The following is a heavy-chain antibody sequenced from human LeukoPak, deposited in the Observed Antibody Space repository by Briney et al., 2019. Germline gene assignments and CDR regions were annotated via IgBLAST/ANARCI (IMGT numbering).Heavy chain of an antibody. D-gene: IGHD2-2*01. CDR1: GGSISSSSHY. CDR2: IYYSGST. Sequence: SETLSLTCTVSGGSISSSSHYWAWIRQPPGKGLEWIGNIYYSGSTFYNPSLKSRVSMSVDKSKNQFSLKLGSVTAADTAVYYCARNPRHQNSNYYYYYGMDVWGQGTTVTVSS. CDR3: ARNPRHQNSNYYYYYGMDV. V-gene: IGHV4-39*01. J-gene: IGHJ6*02.